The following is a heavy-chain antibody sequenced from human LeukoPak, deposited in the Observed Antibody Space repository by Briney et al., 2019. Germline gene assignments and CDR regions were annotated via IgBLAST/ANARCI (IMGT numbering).Heavy chain of an antibody. CDR2: ISYDGSNK. V-gene: IGHV3-30*03. J-gene: IGHJ4*02. D-gene: IGHD3-10*01. CDR1: GFTFSSYG. Sequence: GGSLRLSCAAPGFTFSSYGMHWVRQAPGKGLEWVAVISYDGSNKYYADSVKGRFTISRDNSKNTLYLQMNSLRAEDTAVYYCARDRVTMVRGVVAYWGQGTLVTVSS. CDR3: ARDRVTMVRGVVAY.